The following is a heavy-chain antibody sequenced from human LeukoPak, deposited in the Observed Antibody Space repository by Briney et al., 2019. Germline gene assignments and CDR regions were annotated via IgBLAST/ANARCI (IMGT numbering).Heavy chain of an antibody. D-gene: IGHD5-18*01. Sequence: GGSLRLSCAASGFTFSSYAMHWVRQAPGKGLEWVAVISYDGSNKYYADSVKGRFTISRDNSKNTLYQQMNSLRAEDTAVYYCARAVDTAMAGPFDYWGQGTLVTVSS. CDR1: GFTFSSYA. CDR3: ARAVDTAMAGPFDY. J-gene: IGHJ4*02. CDR2: ISYDGSNK. V-gene: IGHV3-30-3*01.